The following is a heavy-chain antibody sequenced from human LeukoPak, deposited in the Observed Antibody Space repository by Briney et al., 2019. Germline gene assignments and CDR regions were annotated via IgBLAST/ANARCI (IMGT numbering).Heavy chain of an antibody. CDR2: VTGNGGTT. V-gene: IGHV3-23*01. J-gene: IGHJ4*02. D-gene: IGHD2-8*01. CDR1: GFTFRNYS. Sequence: GGSLRLSCAASGFTFRNYSMTWVGQAPGRGLEWVSFVTGNGGTTYYADSLKGRLIIPTHNSRNTLYLQMNSLRAEETAIYHCARNEADCTTSACYDSWGQGTLVAVSS. CDR3: ARNEADCTTSACYDS.